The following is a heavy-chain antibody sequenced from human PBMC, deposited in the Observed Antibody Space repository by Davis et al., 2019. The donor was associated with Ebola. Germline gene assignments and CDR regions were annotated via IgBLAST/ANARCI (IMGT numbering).Heavy chain of an antibody. Sequence: GSLRLSCAASGFTFSSYAMSWIRQPPGKGLEWIGYIYYSGSTNYNPSLKSRVTISVDTSKNQFSLKLSSVTAADTAVYYCAKTSDYGDPFNDYWGQGTLVTVSS. D-gene: IGHD4-17*01. CDR1: GFTFSSYA. CDR2: IYYSGST. J-gene: IGHJ4*02. CDR3: AKTSDYGDPFNDY. V-gene: IGHV4-59*08.